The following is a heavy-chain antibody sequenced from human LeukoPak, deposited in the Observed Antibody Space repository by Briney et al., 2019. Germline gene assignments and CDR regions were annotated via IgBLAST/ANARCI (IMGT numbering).Heavy chain of an antibody. CDR1: GFTFSSYE. CDR2: ISSSGSTI. V-gene: IGHV3-48*03. J-gene: IGHJ4*02. CDR3: ARDSDYGDPDY. Sequence: GGSLRLSCAASGFTFSSYEMNWVRQAPGKGLEWVSYISSSGSTIYYADSVKGRFTISRDNAKNSLYLQMNSLRAEDTAVYYCARDSDYGDPDYWGQGTLVTVSS. D-gene: IGHD4-17*01.